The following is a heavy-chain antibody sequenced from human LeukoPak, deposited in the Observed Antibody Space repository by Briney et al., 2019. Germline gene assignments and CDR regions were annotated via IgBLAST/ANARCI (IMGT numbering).Heavy chain of an antibody. Sequence: GGSLRLSCAASGFTFSDYAMSWVRQAPGKGLEWVSAISGSGGSTYYADSVKGRFTISRDNSKNTLYLQMNSLRAEDTAVYYCATGSYYVETYDAFDIWGQGTMVTVSS. CDR1: GFTFSDYA. CDR2: ISGSGGST. D-gene: IGHD1-26*01. V-gene: IGHV3-23*01. CDR3: ATGSYYVETYDAFDI. J-gene: IGHJ3*02.